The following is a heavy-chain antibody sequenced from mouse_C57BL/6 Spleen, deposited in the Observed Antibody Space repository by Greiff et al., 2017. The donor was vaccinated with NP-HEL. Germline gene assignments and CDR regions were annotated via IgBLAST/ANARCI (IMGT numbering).Heavy chain of an antibody. CDR1: GYTFTSYW. Sequence: VQLQQSGTVLARPGASVKMSCKTSGYTFTSYWLHWVKQRPGQGLEWIGAIYPGNSDNSYNQKFKGKATLTADTSASTAYMESSSLTNEDSAVYYCTREGSNYAWYFEGWGTGTTVTVSS. CDR2: IYPGNSDN. J-gene: IGHJ1*03. D-gene: IGHD2-5*01. CDR3: TREGSNYAWYFEG. V-gene: IGHV1-5*01.